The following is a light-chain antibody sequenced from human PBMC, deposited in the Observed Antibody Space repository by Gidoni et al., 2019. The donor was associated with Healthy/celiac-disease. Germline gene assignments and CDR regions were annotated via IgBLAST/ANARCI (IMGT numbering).Light chain of an antibody. J-gene: IGKJ1*01. CDR2: TAS. CDR1: QSISSY. CDR3: QQSYSTLWT. Sequence: DIQMTQFPSSLSASVRDRVTITCRASQSISSYLNWYQQKPGKAPKLLIYTASSLQSGVPSRFSGSGSGTDFTLTISSLQPEDFATYYCQQSYSTLWTFGQGTKVEIK. V-gene: IGKV1-39*01.